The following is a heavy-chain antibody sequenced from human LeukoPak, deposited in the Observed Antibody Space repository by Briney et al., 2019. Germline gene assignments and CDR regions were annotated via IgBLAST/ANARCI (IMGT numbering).Heavy chain of an antibody. Sequence: PSETLSLTCAVYGGSFSGYYWSWLRQPPGKGLEWIGEINHSGSTNYNPSLKSRVTISVDTSKNQFSLKLSSVTAADTAVYYCARGSHVLRFLEWLSSLNYYYGMDVWGQGTTVTVSS. CDR3: ARGSHVLRFLEWLSSLNYYYGMDV. D-gene: IGHD3-3*01. J-gene: IGHJ6*02. V-gene: IGHV4-34*01. CDR1: GGSFSGYY. CDR2: INHSGST.